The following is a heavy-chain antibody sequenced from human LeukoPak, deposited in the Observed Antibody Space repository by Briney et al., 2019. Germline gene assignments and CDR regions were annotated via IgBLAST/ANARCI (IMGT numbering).Heavy chain of an antibody. Sequence: SQTLSLTCTVSGGSISSGDYYWSWIRQPPGKGLEWIGYIYYSGSTYYNPSLKSRVTISVDTSKNQFSLKLSSVTAADTAVYYCARGYCSSTSCYREPYAFDIWGQGTMVTVSS. J-gene: IGHJ3*02. CDR2: IYYSGST. CDR3: ARGYCSSTSCYREPYAFDI. CDR1: GGSISSGDYY. D-gene: IGHD2-2*02. V-gene: IGHV4-30-4*08.